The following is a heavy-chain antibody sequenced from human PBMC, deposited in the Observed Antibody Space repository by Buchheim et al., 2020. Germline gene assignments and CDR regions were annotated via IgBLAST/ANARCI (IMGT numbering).Heavy chain of an antibody. CDR1: GGSISSSSFY. CDR2: MYYSGST. Sequence: QLQLQESGPGLVKPSETLSLTCTVSGGSISSSSFYWGWIRQPPGKGLEWIGSMYYSGSTYYNPSLKSRVTISVDTSKNQFSLKLSSVTAADTAVYYCARQTLPDYGDYPFDSWGQGTL. CDR3: ARQTLPDYGDYPFDS. D-gene: IGHD4-17*01. V-gene: IGHV4-39*01. J-gene: IGHJ4*02.